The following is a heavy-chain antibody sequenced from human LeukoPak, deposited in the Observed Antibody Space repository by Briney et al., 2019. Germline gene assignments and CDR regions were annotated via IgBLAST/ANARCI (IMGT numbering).Heavy chain of an antibody. D-gene: IGHD3/OR15-3a*01. CDR3: ARQTGSGLFILP. V-gene: IGHV4-59*01. J-gene: IGHJ4*02. Sequence: PSETLSLTCTVSGGSISSYYWTWIRQPPGKGLEWIGYIYYSGSTNYNPSLKSRVTISVDTSKNQFSLKLSSVTAADTAVYYCARQTGSGLFILPGGQGTLVTVSS. CDR1: GGSISSYY. CDR2: IYYSGST.